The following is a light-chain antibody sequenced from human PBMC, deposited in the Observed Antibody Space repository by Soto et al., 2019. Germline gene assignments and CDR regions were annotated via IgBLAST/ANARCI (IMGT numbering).Light chain of an antibody. J-gene: IGLJ1*01. V-gene: IGLV2-18*02. CDR3: SSFTSSNTYV. Sequence: QSVLTQPPSVSGSPGQSVAISCTGTSSDIGAYNRVSWYQQPPGTAPKLMIYDVNNRPSGVPDRSSGSKSGNTASLTISGLQADDEADYYCSSFTSSNTYVFGTGTKVTVL. CDR1: SSDIGAYNR. CDR2: DVN.